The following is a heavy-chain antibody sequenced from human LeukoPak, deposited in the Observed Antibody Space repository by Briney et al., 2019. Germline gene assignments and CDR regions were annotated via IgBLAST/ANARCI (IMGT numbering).Heavy chain of an antibody. D-gene: IGHD6-13*01. CDR3: ARDRVGRAAGTAREVDY. Sequence: GGSLRLSCAASGFTFSSYSMNWVRQAPGKGLEWVSSMSSSSSYIYYADSVKGRFTISRDNAKNSLYLQMNSLRAEDTAVYYCARDRVGRAAGTAREVDYWGQGTLVTVSS. CDR2: MSSSSSYI. J-gene: IGHJ4*02. CDR1: GFTFSSYS. V-gene: IGHV3-21*01.